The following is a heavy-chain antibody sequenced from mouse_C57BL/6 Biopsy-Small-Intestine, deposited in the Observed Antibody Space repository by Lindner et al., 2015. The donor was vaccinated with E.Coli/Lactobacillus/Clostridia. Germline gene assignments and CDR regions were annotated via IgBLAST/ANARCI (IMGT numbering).Heavy chain of an antibody. Sequence: SVKVSCKASGYTFTNYYIHWVRQASGQGLEWMGIFNPGGTGTRYAQKFQGRLTMTRDTSTSTVYMELSSLRSDDTAVYYCARSHQKGLEYWGQGALVTVSS. V-gene: IGHV1S61*01. CDR1: GYTFTNYY. CDR2: FNPGGTGT. D-gene: IGHD3-3*01. J-gene: IGHJ4*01. CDR3: ARSHQKGLEY.